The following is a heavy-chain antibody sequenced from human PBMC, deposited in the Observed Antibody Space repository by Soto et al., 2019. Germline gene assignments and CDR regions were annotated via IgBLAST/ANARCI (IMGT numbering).Heavy chain of an antibody. V-gene: IGHV4-34*01. CDR3: ARGKARLLWF. CDR2: INHSGST. D-gene: IGHD3-10*01. J-gene: IGHJ4*02. CDR1: GGSFSGYY. Sequence: QVQLQQWGAGLLKPSETLSLTCAVYGGSFSGYYWSWIRQPPGKGLEWIGEINHSGSTNYNPSLKSRVTISVDTSKNQFSLKLSSVTAADTAVYYCARGKARLLWFGGQGTLVTVSS.